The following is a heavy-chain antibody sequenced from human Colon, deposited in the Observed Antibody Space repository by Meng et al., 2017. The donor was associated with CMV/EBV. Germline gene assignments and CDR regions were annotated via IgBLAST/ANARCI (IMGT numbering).Heavy chain of an antibody. CDR2: ITSSSGSI. CDR1: GFTFSSYW. V-gene: IGHV3-48*04. D-gene: IGHD1-1*01. J-gene: IGHJ4*02. Sequence: GESLKISCAASGFTFSSYWMSWVRQAPGKGLEWVSSITSSSGSIYYADSVKGRFTIFRDNAKNSLHLEMNSLRADDTAFYYCARDTTAARSHYFNFWGQGTLVTVSS. CDR3: ARDTTAARSHYFNF.